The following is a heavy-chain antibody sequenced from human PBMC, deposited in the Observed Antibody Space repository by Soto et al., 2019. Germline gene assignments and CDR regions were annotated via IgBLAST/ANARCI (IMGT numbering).Heavy chain of an antibody. CDR2: INHSGST. Sequence: QVQLQQWGAGLLKPSETLSLTCAVYGGSFSAYYWSWIRQPPGKGLEWIGEINHSGSTNYNPSLKGRVTMSVDTSKNQFSLKLNSVTAADTAVYYCATTGGGSSWYGWFDPWGQGTLVTVSS. D-gene: IGHD6-13*01. CDR1: GGSFSAYY. CDR3: ATTGGGSSWYGWFDP. J-gene: IGHJ5*02. V-gene: IGHV4-34*01.